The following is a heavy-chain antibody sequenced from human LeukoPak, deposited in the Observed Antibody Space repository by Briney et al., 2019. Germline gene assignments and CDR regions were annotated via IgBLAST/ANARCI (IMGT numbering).Heavy chain of an antibody. CDR2: IYYSGST. CDR3: ARERFDRTIAVAGNNWFDP. D-gene: IGHD6-19*01. J-gene: IGHJ5*02. CDR1: GGSISSSSYY. V-gene: IGHV4-39*07. Sequence: SESLSLTCTVSGGSISSSSYYWGWIRQPPGKGLEWIGSIYYSGSTYYNPSLKSRVTISVDTSKNQFSLKLRSVTAADTAVYYCARERFDRTIAVAGNNWFDPWGQGTLVTVSS.